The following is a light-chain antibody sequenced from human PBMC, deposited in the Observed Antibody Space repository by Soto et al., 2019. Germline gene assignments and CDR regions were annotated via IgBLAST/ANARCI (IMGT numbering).Light chain of an antibody. J-gene: IGLJ1*01. CDR3: CSYAGSSTYYV. CDR2: EVS. V-gene: IGLV2-23*02. Sequence: QSALTQPASVSGSPGQSITISCTGTSSDVGSYNLGSWYQQHPGKAPKLMIYEVSKRPSGVSYRFSGSKSGNTASLTISGLQAEDEADYYCCSYAGSSTYYVFGTGTKVTVL. CDR1: SSDVGSYNL.